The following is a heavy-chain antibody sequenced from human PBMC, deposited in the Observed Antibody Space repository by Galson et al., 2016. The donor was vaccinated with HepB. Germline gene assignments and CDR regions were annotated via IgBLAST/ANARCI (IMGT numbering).Heavy chain of an antibody. CDR2: IRADGDNE. J-gene: IGHJ4*02. D-gene: IGHD3-3*01. Sequence: SLRLSCAASGFTFNRCAMHWVRQAPGKGLEWVAVIRADGDNEYYADSVKGRFTISRDNSKNTLFLQMNSLRAGDTAVYYCARDGVGNYFSAYYFDYWGQGTLVTVSS. CDR3: ARDGVGNYFSAYYFDY. CDR1: GFTFNRCA. V-gene: IGHV3-33*01.